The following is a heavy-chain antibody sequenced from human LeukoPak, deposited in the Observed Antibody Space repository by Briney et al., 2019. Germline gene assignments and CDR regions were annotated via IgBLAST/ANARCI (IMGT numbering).Heavy chain of an antibody. CDR3: ARLPAYCSSTSCYYDY. Sequence: SGGSLRLSCAASGFTFSSYWMSWVRQAPGKGLEWVANIKQDGSEKYYVDSVKGRFTISRDNAKNSLYLQMNSLRAEDTAVYYCARLPAYCSSTSCYYDYWGQGTLVTVSS. CDR2: IKQDGSEK. CDR1: GFTFSSYW. V-gene: IGHV3-7*01. D-gene: IGHD2-2*01. J-gene: IGHJ4*02.